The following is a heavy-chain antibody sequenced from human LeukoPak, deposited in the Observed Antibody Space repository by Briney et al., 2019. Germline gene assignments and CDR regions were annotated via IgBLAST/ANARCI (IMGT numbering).Heavy chain of an antibody. CDR3: ARESTIDRGAIKGPVDY. CDR1: GGTLGSYS. CDR2: INPNGGSA. J-gene: IGHJ4*02. Sequence: ASVNVSCKASGGTLGSYSISWVRQAPGHGLEWVGVINPNGGSASYPQPFQRRVTMTRDMSISKVFMELSDLRYEDTAIYYCARESTIDRGAIKGPVDYWGKGTLVTVSS. V-gene: IGHV1-46*01. D-gene: IGHD3-10*01.